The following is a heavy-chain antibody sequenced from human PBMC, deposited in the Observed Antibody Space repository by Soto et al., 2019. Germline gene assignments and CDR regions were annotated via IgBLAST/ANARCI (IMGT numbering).Heavy chain of an antibody. CDR2: IFYSGST. CDR3: ARDSTMTSTWRGLDV. D-gene: IGHD5-12*01. CDR1: GGSISTRDYF. J-gene: IGHJ6*02. Sequence: QVQLQESGPGLVKPSQTLSLTCTVSGGSISTRDYFWGWVRQHPGTGLEWIGYIFYSGSTYYNPSLQSRRTISVDTSKNQFSLRLASVTAADTAVYYCARDSTMTSTWRGLDVWGQGTTVTVSS. V-gene: IGHV4-31*03.